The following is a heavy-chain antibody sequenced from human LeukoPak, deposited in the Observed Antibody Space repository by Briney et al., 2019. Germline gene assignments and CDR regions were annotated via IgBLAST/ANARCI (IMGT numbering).Heavy chain of an antibody. J-gene: IGHJ4*02. CDR1: GFTFSSYS. Sequence: PGGSLRLSCAASGFTFSSYSMNWVRQAPGKGLEWVSSISSSSSYIYYADSVKGRFTISRDNAKNSLYLQMNSLRAEDTAVYYCRVASDYDFRSGPLDYWGQGTLVTVSS. CDR2: ISSSSSYI. D-gene: IGHD3-3*01. V-gene: IGHV3-21*01. CDR3: RVASDYDFRSGPLDY.